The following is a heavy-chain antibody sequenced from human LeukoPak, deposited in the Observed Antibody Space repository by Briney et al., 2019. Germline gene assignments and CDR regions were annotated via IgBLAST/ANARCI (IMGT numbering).Heavy chain of an antibody. CDR1: GFTFSSYG. D-gene: IGHD5/OR15-5a*01. CDR2: ISYDGSNK. J-gene: IGHJ4*02. V-gene: IGHV3-30*18. Sequence: GGSLRLSCAASGFTFSSYGMHWVRQAPGKGLEWVAVISYDGSNKYYADPVKGRFTISRDNSKSTLYLQMNSLRAEDTAVYYCANVSPPFDYWGQGTLVTVSS. CDR3: ANVSPPFDY.